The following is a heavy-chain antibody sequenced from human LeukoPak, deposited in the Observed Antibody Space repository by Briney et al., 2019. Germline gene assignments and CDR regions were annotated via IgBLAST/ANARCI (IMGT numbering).Heavy chain of an antibody. CDR2: INPNNGGT. D-gene: IGHD3-9*01. Sequence: ASVKVSCKASGYTFTGYYMHWVRQAPGQGLEWMGWINPNNGGTNYAQKFQGKVTMTTNTSSSTAYVELSRLRSDDTAVYYCARGEHFDWFLPVGLIDHWGQGTLVTVSS. J-gene: IGHJ4*02. V-gene: IGHV1-2*02. CDR3: ARGEHFDWFLPVGLIDH. CDR1: GYTFTGYY.